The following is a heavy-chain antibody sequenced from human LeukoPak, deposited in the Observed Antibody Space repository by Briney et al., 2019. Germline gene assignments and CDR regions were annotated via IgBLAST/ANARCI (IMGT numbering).Heavy chain of an antibody. D-gene: IGHD3-10*01. CDR3: ARDAGRGDH. Sequence: GSLRLSCAASGFTFSSYSMNWVRQAPGKGLEWVSSISSTTSNYMYYADSVKGRFTISRDNAKNSLYLQMNSLRAEDTAVYYCARDAGRGDHWGQGTLVTVSS. CDR2: ISSTTSNYM. J-gene: IGHJ4*02. CDR1: GFTFSSYS. V-gene: IGHV3-21*01.